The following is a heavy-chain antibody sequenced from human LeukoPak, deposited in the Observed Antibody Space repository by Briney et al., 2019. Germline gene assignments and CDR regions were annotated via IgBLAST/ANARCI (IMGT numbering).Heavy chain of an antibody. Sequence: PGRSLRLSCAASGFTLSSYAMHWVRQAPGKGLEWVAVISYDGSNKYYADSVKGRFTISRDNSKNTLYLQMNSLRAEDTAVYYCAKDTHDEDDDYSNSFDYWGQGTLVTVSS. CDR2: ISYDGSNK. J-gene: IGHJ4*02. V-gene: IGHV3-30-3*01. CDR3: AKDTHDEDDDYSNSFDY. D-gene: IGHD4-11*01. CDR1: GFTLSSYA.